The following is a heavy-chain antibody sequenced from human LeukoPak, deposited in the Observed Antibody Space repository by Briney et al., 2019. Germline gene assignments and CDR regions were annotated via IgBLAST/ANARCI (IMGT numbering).Heavy chain of an antibody. CDR1: GYSISSGYY. J-gene: IGHJ4*02. CDR2: IYQSGST. V-gene: IGHV4-38-2*02. Sequence: SETLSLTCTVSGYSISSGYYWGWIRQPPGKGLEWIGSIYQSGSTYYNPSLKSRVTISVDTSKNQFSLKLSSVTAADTAVYYCARGYDYVRGFDYWGQGTLVTVSS. D-gene: IGHD3-16*01. CDR3: ARGYDYVRGFDY.